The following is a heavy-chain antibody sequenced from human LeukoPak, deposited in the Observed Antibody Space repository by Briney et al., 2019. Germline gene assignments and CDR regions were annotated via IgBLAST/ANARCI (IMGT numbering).Heavy chain of an antibody. D-gene: IGHD2-2*02. V-gene: IGHV3-23*01. CDR2: ISGSGGST. J-gene: IGHJ6*02. CDR3: AKDRAGYCSSTSCYRYGMDV. CDR1: GFTFSSYA. Sequence: GGSLRLSCAASGFTFSSYAMSWVRQAPGKGLEWVSAISGSGGSTYYEDSVKGRFTISRDNSKNTLYLQMNSLRAEDTAVYYCAKDRAGYCSSTSCYRYGMDVWGQGTTVTVSS.